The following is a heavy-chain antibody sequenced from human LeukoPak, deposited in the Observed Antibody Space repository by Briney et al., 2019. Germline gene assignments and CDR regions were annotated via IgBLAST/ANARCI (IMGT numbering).Heavy chain of an antibody. CDR2: ISYDGSNK. V-gene: IGHV3-30-3*01. D-gene: IGHD3-22*01. CDR3: ASWEYYYDSSGITEDAFDI. Sequence: GGSLRLSCAASGFTFSSYAMHWVRQAPGKGLEWVAVISYDGSNKYYADSVKGRFTISRDNSKNTLYLQMNSLRAEDTAVYYCASWEYYYDSSGITEDAFDIWGQGTMVTVSS. CDR1: GFTFSSYA. J-gene: IGHJ3*02.